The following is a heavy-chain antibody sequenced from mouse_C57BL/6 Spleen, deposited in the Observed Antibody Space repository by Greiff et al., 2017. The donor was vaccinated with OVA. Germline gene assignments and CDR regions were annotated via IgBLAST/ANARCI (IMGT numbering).Heavy chain of an antibody. J-gene: IGHJ4*01. D-gene: IGHD2-2*01. CDR3: AKGNYGYEGYAMDY. V-gene: IGHV2-5*01. CDR2: IWRGGST. CDR1: GFSLTSYG. Sequence: VQLVESGPGLVQPSQSLSITCTVSGFSLTSYGVHWVRQSPGKGLEWLGVIWRGGSTDYNAAFMSRLSITKDNSKSQVFFKMNSLQADDTAIYYCAKGNYGYEGYAMDYWGQGTSVTVSS.